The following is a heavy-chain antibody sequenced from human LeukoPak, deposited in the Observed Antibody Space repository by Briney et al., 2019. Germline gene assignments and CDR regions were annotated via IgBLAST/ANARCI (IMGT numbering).Heavy chain of an antibody. V-gene: IGHV4-34*01. CDR2: INHSGST. CDR3: ARHPSVAGTKGGFDH. D-gene: IGHD6-19*01. CDR1: GDSLSSYY. J-gene: IGHJ4*02. Sequence: SETLSLTCSVSGDSLSSYYWSWIRQPPGKGLEWIGEINHSGSTNYNPSLKSRVTISVDTSKNQFSLKLSSVTAADTAVYYCARHPSVAGTKGGFDHWGQGTLVTVSS.